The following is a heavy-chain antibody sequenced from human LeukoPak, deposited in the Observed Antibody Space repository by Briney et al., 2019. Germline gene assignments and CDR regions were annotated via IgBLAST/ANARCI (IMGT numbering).Heavy chain of an antibody. D-gene: IGHD4-17*01. Sequence: ASVKVSCKASGYTFTSYGISWVRQAPGQGLEWMGWISAYNGNTNYAQKLQGRVTMTTDTSTSTAYMELRSLGSDDTAVYYCARIYGDYSSYYYCGMDVWGKGTTVTVSS. J-gene: IGHJ6*04. CDR1: GYTFTSYG. CDR2: ISAYNGNT. V-gene: IGHV1-18*04. CDR3: ARIYGDYSSYYYCGMDV.